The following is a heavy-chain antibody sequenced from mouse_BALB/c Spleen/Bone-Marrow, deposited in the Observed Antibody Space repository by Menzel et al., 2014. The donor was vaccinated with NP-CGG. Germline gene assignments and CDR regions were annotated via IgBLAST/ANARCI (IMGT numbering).Heavy chain of an antibody. J-gene: IGHJ3*01. V-gene: IGHV5-9-3*01. Sequence: EVKLEESGGGLVKPGGSLKLSCAASGFIFSSYAMSWVRQTPEKRPEWVATISSGGSYTYYPDSVMGRFTISRDNAKNTLYLQMSSLRSEDTAMYYCARQYDYDGAWFAYWGQGTLVTVSA. CDR1: GFIFSSYA. CDR2: ISSGGSYT. D-gene: IGHD2-4*01. CDR3: ARQYDYDGAWFAY.